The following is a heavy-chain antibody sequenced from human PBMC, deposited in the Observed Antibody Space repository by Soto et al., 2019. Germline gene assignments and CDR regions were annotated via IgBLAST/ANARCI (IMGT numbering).Heavy chain of an antibody. CDR3: ASQVNWNYPPGGMAV. V-gene: IGHV3-48*03. J-gene: IGHJ6*02. CDR1: GFTFNNYE. D-gene: IGHD1-7*01. Sequence: GGSLRLSCAASGFTFNNYEMNWVRQAPGKGLEWISHISRSGTTLHYADSVKGRFTISRDNAKNSLYLQMNSLRVEDTALYYCASQVNWNYPPGGMAVWGQGTTVTVSS. CDR2: ISRSGTTL.